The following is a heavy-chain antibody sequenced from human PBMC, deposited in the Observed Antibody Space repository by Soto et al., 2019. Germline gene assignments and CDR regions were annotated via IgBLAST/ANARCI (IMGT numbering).Heavy chain of an antibody. CDR3: AQRRGPRWLQPKGAFDI. D-gene: IGHD5-12*01. V-gene: IGHV2-5*02. CDR2: IYWDDDK. CDR1: GLSLSTSGVG. Sequence: QITLKESGPTLVKPTQTLTLTCTFSGLSLSTSGVGVGWIRQPPGKALEWLALIYWDDDKRYSPSLKSRLTITNDTSKNQVVLTIPNMDPVDTATYYCAQRRGPRWLQPKGAFDIWGQGTMVTVSS. J-gene: IGHJ3*02.